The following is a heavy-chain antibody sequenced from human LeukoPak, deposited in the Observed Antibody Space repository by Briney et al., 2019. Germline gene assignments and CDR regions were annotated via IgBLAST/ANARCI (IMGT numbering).Heavy chain of an antibody. Sequence: VASVKVSCKASGYTFTSYGISWVRQAPGQGLEWMGWISAYNGNTNYAQKLQGRVTMTTDTSTSTAYMELRSLRSDDTAVYYCARAHAHASSSWTYFDYWGQGTLVTVSS. CDR1: GYTFTSYG. D-gene: IGHD6-13*01. CDR3: ARAHAHASSSWTYFDY. CDR2: ISAYNGNT. V-gene: IGHV1-18*01. J-gene: IGHJ4*02.